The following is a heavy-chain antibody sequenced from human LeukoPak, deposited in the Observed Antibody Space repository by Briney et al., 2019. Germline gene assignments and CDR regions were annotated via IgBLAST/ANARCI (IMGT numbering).Heavy chain of an antibody. CDR3: ATQGGGHTPWFDP. CDR2: ISPSGST. Sequence: SQTLSLTCTVSGGSINGGNYYWTWLRQPAGKGLEWIGRISPSGSTNHNPSLTSRVTISVDTSKNQFSLKLSSVTAADTAVYYCATQGGGHTPWFDPWGQGTLVTVSS. J-gene: IGHJ5*02. V-gene: IGHV4-61*02. CDR1: GGSINGGNYY. D-gene: IGHD2-21*01.